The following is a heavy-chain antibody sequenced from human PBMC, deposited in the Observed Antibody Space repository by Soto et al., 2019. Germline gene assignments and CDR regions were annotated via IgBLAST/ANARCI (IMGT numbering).Heavy chain of an antibody. CDR2: IYWNDDK. CDR1: GFSLSTSGVG. Sequence: SGPTLVNPTQTLTLTCTFSGFSLSTSGVGVGWIRQPPGKALEWLALIYWNDDKRYSPSLKSRLTTTKDTSKNQVVLTMTNMDPVDTATYYCARTEEVYYDILNGYSFLFDPWGQGTLVTVSS. CDR3: ARTEEVYYDILNGYSFLFDP. J-gene: IGHJ5*02. V-gene: IGHV2-5*01. D-gene: IGHD3-9*01.